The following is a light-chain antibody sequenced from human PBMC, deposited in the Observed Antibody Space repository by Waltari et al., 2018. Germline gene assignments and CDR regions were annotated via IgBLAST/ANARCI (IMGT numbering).Light chain of an antibody. Sequence: IVLTQSPGTLSLSPGERVTLSCRASQSVSRSLAWNQQKPGHAPKLLIYGASTRATGIPDRFTGSGSGTDFSLTISSLEPEDFAIYFCQHYVRLPATFGQGTKVEIK. CDR1: QSVSRS. J-gene: IGKJ1*01. CDR3: QHYVRLPAT. CDR2: GAS. V-gene: IGKV3-20*01.